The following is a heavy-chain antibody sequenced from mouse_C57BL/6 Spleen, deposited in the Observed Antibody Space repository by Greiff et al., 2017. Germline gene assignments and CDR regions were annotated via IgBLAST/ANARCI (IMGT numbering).Heavy chain of an antibody. J-gene: IGHJ4*01. CDR2: IRNKANGYTT. V-gene: IGHV7-3*01. CDR3: ARYSNYGDYYAMDY. CDR1: GFTFTDYY. D-gene: IGHD2-1*01. Sequence: EVQLVESGGGLVQPGGSLSLSCAASGFTFTDYYMSWVRQPPGKALEWLGFIRNKANGYTTEYSASVKGRFTISRDNSQSILYLQMNALRAEDSATYYCARYSNYGDYYAMDYWGQGTSVTVSS.